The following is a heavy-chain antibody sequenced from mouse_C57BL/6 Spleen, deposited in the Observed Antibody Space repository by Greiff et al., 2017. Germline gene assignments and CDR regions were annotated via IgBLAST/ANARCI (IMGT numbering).Heavy chain of an antibody. CDR1: GYTFTDYE. J-gene: IGHJ4*01. CDR3: TRFGGYYGAMMDY. CDR2: IDPETGGT. V-gene: IGHV1-15*01. D-gene: IGHD1-1*02. Sequence: VKLQESGAELVRPGASVTLSCKASGYTFTDYEMHWVKQTPVHGLEWIGAIDPETGGTAYNQKFKGKAILTAEKSSSTAYMELRSLTSEDSAVYYCTRFGGYYGAMMDYWGQGTSVTVSS.